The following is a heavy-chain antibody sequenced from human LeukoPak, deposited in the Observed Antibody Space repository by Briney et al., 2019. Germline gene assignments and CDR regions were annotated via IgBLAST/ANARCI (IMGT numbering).Heavy chain of an antibody. CDR3: ARQSIAAAHYFDY. Sequence: ASVKVSCKASGYTFTSYDINWVRQATGQGLEWMGRIIPILGIANYAQKFQGRVTITADKSTSTAYMELSSLRSEDTAVYYCARQSIAAAHYFDYWGQGTLVTVSS. D-gene: IGHD6-13*01. J-gene: IGHJ4*02. V-gene: IGHV1-69*04. CDR1: GYTFTSYD. CDR2: IIPILGIA.